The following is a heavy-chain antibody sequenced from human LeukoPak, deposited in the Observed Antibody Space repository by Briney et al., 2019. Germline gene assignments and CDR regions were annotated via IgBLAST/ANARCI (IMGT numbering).Heavy chain of an antibody. D-gene: IGHD3-10*01. CDR3: AGAGESSGSYYSPYYYYGMDV. CDR1: GGSISSSSYY. Sequence: SETLSLTCTVSGGSISSSSYYWGWIRQPPGKGLEWIGSIYYSGSTYYNPSLKSRVTISVDTSKNQFSLKLSSVTAADTAVYYCAGAGESSGSYYSPYYYYGMDVRGQGTTVTVSS. J-gene: IGHJ6*02. V-gene: IGHV4-39*01. CDR2: IYYSGST.